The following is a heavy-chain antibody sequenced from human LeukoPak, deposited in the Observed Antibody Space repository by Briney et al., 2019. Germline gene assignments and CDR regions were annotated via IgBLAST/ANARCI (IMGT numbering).Heavy chain of an antibody. D-gene: IGHD3-16*01. J-gene: IGHJ6*02. CDR2: MNQDGSAK. Sequence: GRSLRLSCAASGFTFSDSWMSWVRQAPGKGLEWVANMNQDGSAKGYVDSVKGRFTISRDNARNSLYLQMSSLRPEDTAVYYCATYTHWVAGDVWGQGTTVTVSS. CDR1: GFTFSDSW. CDR3: ATYTHWVAGDV. V-gene: IGHV3-7*01.